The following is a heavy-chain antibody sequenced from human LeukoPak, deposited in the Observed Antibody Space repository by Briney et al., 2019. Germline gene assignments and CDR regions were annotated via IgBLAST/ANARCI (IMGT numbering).Heavy chain of an antibody. CDR2: IVVGSGNT. Sequence: ASVKVSCKASGFTFTSSVMQWVRQARGQRLEWIGWIVVGSGNTNYAQKFQERVTITRDMSTSTAYMELSSLRSEDTAVYYCAADGRGRASGSYYINDAFDIWGQGTMVTVSS. D-gene: IGHD3-10*01. CDR1: GFTFTSSV. V-gene: IGHV1-58*02. J-gene: IGHJ3*02. CDR3: AADGRGRASGSYYINDAFDI.